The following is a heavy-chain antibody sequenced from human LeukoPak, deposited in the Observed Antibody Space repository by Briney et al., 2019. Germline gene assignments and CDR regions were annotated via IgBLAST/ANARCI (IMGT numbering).Heavy chain of an antibody. V-gene: IGHV3-48*01. CDR2: ITGSISTI. J-gene: IGHJ4*02. D-gene: IGHD6-19*01. Sequence: GGSLRLSCGASGFTFSSYSMNWVRQAPGKGLEWVSYITGSISTIYYADSVKGRFTISRDNGKNSVYLQMNSLRAEDTAVYYCARDGGYTSGWYDYWGQGTLVTVSS. CDR1: GFTFSSYS. CDR3: ARDGGYTSGWYDY.